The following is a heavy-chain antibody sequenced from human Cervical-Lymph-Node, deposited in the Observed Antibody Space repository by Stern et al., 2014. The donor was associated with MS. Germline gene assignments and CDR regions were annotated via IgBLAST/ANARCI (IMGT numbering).Heavy chain of an antibody. D-gene: IGHD3-22*01. Sequence: VQLVEFGAEVKKPGSSVKVSCKASGGTFSYYAINWVRQAPGHGPEWMGGIIPIVGTATYAQKFQGRVTITADEPTRTAYMELSSLRSEDTAVYYCARDRRHYDTSGGYYFDSWGQGTLVTVSS. V-gene: IGHV1-69*01. CDR1: GGTFSYYA. J-gene: IGHJ4*02. CDR3: ARDRRHYDTSGGYYFDS. CDR2: IIPIVGTA.